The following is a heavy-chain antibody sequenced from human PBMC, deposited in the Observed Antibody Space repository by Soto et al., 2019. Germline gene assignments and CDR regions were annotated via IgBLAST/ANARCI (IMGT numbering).Heavy chain of an antibody. V-gene: IGHV1-46*01. J-gene: IGHJ4*02. CDR1: GYTFTSYY. CDR2: INPSGGST. D-gene: IGHD6-19*01. Sequence: GASVKVSCKASGYTFTSYYMHWVRQAPGQGLEWMGIINPSGGSTSYAQKFQGRVTMTRDTSTSTVYMELSSLRSEDTAVYYCATSAYSSGSTPRFDYWGQGTLVTVSS. CDR3: ATSAYSSGSTPRFDY.